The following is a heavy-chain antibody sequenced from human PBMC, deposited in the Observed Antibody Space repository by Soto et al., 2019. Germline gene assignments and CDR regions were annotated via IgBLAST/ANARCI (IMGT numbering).Heavy chain of an antibody. D-gene: IGHD3-9*01. Sequence: ASVKVSCTASGGTFSSYTISWVRQAPGQGLEWMGRIIPILDIANYAQMFQGRVTITADKSTSTAYMELNSLRSEDTAVYYCARHHYDTLDWFDPWGQGTLVTVSS. CDR3: ARHHYDTLDWFDP. V-gene: IGHV1-69*02. CDR1: GGTFSSYT. J-gene: IGHJ5*02. CDR2: IIPILDIA.